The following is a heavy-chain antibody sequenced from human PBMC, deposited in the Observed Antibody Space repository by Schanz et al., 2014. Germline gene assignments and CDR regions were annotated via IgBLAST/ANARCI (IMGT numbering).Heavy chain of an antibody. J-gene: IGHJ6*02. CDR1: GYIFSSYA. CDR2: INPTTGNP. CDR3: ARARYGLDA. D-gene: IGHD6-6*01. Sequence: QLVQSGSEFRKPGASVKVSCKASGYIFSSYAIHWVRQAPGQGLEWMGWINPTTGNPGYAQGFTGRFVFSFDTSGSTASLQISGFSAQDTAVYYGARARYGLDAWGQGSTVTVSS. V-gene: IGHV7-4-1*02.